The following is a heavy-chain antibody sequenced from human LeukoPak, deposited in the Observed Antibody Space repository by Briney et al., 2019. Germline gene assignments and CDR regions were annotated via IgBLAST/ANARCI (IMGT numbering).Heavy chain of an antibody. V-gene: IGHV3-30-3*01. CDR3: ARGPAAAQLDY. Sequence: GGSLRLSCAASGFTFSSYAMHWVRQAPGKGLEWVAVISYDGSNKYYADSVKGRFTISRDNSKNTLYLQMNSLRAEDTAVYYCARGPAAAQLDYWGQGTLVTVSS. J-gene: IGHJ4*02. CDR1: GFTFSSYA. D-gene: IGHD2-2*01. CDR2: ISYDGSNK.